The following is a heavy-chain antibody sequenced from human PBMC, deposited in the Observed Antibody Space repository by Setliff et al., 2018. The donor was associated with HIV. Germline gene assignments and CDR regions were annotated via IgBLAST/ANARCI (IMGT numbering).Heavy chain of an antibody. CDR3: ARDIGLSN. Sequence: GGSLRLSCAASEFTFRSYAMHWVRQAPGKGLEWVALISSDGSNKYYADSVKGRFTISRDNSKNTLYLQMNSLRTEDTAVYYCARDIGLSNWGQGTLVTVSS. V-gene: IGHV3-30*04. CDR2: ISSDGSNK. CDR1: EFTFRSYA. J-gene: IGHJ4*02. D-gene: IGHD2-21*02.